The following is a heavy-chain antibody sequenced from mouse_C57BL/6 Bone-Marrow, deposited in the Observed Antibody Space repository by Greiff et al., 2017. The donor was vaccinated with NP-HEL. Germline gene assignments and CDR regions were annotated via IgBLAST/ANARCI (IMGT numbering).Heavy chain of an antibody. V-gene: IGHV5-17*01. Sequence: EVKLMEPGGGLVKPGGSLKLSCAASGFTFSDYGMHWVRQAPEKGLEWVAYISSGSSTIYYADTVKGRFTISRDNAKNTLFLQMTSLRSEDTAMYYCARRGVWLRRGYYFDYWGQGTTLTVSS. CDR2: ISSGSSTI. CDR3: ARRGVWLRRGYYFDY. CDR1: GFTFSDYG. J-gene: IGHJ2*01. D-gene: IGHD2-2*01.